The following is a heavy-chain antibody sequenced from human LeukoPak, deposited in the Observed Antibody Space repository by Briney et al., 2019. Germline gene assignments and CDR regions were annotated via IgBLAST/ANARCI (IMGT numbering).Heavy chain of an antibody. D-gene: IGHD2-15*01. CDR3: ARDHGGGSYFDY. J-gene: IGHJ4*02. Sequence: GGSLRLSCAASGFTFSSYAMHWVRQAPGKGLEWVAVISYDGSNKYYADSVKGRFTISRDNSKNTLYLQMNSLRAEDTAVYYCARDHGGGSYFDYWGQGTLVTVFS. V-gene: IGHV3-30*04. CDR2: ISYDGSNK. CDR1: GFTFSSYA.